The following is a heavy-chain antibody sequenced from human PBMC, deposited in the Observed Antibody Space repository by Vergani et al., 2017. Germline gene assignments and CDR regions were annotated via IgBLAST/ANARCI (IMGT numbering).Heavy chain of an antibody. CDR2: ISGSGGST. D-gene: IGHD5-24*01. Sequence: EVQLLESGGGLVQPGGSLRLSCAASGFTFSSYAMSWVRQAPGKGLEWVSAISGSGGSTYYADSVKGRFTISRDNSKNTLYLQMNSLRDEDTAVYYCASEYLVEMATITHRVYYDYYGMDVWGQGTTVTVSS. J-gene: IGHJ6*02. V-gene: IGHV3-23*01. CDR1: GFTFSSYA. CDR3: ASEYLVEMATITHRVYYDYYGMDV.